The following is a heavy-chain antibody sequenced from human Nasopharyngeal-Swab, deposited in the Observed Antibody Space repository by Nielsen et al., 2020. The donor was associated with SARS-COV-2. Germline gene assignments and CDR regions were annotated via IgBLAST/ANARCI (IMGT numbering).Heavy chain of an antibody. V-gene: IGHV3-9*01. CDR3: AKDIIDTVVVVAATGFDY. CDR1: GFTFDDYA. D-gene: IGHD2-15*01. J-gene: IGHJ4*02. CDR2: ISWNSGSI. Sequence: SLKISCAASGFTFDDYAMHWVRQAPGKGLEWVSGISWNSGSIGYADSVKGRFTISRDNAKNSLYLQMNSLRAEDTALYYCAKDIIDTVVVVAATGFDYWGQGTLVTVSS.